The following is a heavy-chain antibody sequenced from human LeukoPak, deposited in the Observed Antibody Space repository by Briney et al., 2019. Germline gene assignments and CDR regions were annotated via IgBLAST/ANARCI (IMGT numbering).Heavy chain of an antibody. J-gene: IGHJ4*02. CDR2: ISYSGST. Sequence: PSETLSLTCTVSGGSISSSSYYWGWIRQPPGKGLEWIGSISYSGSTYYNPSLKSRVTISVDTSKNQFSLKLSSVTAADTAVYYCARRITGTTSDSFDYWGQGTLVTVSS. CDR3: ARRITGTTSDSFDY. V-gene: IGHV4-39*01. D-gene: IGHD1-20*01. CDR1: GGSISSSSYY.